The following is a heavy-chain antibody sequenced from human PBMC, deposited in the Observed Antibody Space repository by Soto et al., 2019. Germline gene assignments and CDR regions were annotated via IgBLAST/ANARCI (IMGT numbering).Heavy chain of an antibody. J-gene: IGHJ6*02. CDR1: GYTFTSYG. V-gene: IGHV1-18*01. D-gene: IGHD5-12*01. Sequence: QVQLVQSGAEVKKPGASVKVSCKASGYTFTSYGISWVRQAPGQGLEWMGWISAYNGNTNYAQKXXGRVTMTTDTXXSXAXXELRSLRSDDTAVFYCAREIEWLRFQPYYYYGMDVWGQGTTVTVSS. CDR3: AREIEWLRFQPYYYYGMDV. CDR2: ISAYNGNT.